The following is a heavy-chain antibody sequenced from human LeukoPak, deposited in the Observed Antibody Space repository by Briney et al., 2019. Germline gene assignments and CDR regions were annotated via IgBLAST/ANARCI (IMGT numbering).Heavy chain of an antibody. V-gene: IGHV3-30*18. D-gene: IGHD6-19*01. CDR1: GFTLSSYG. CDR2: ISYDGSNK. J-gene: IGHJ4*02. CDR3: AKEPYSSAYYFDY. Sequence: GRSLRLSCAASGFTLSSYGMHWVRQAPGKGLEWVAVISYDGSNKYYADSVKGRFTISRDNSKNTPYLQMNSLRAEDTAVYYCAKEPYSSAYYFDYWGQGTLVTVSS.